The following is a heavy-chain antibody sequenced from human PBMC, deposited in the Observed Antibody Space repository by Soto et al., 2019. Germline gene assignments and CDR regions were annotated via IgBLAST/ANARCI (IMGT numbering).Heavy chain of an antibody. CDR3: AREGSERTGAFDI. J-gene: IGHJ3*02. CDR1: GFTFGSYG. CDR2: IWYDGSNK. D-gene: IGHD6-25*01. Sequence: GGSRRLSCAASGFTFGSYGMHWVRQAPGKGLEWVAVIWYDGSNKYYADSVKGRFTISRDNSKNTLYLQMNGLRAEDTAVYYCAREGSERTGAFDIWGQGTMVTVS. V-gene: IGHV3-33*01.